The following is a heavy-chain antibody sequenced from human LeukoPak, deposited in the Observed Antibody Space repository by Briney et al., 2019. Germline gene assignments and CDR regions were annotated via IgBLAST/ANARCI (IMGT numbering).Heavy chain of an antibody. CDR2: ISGSGDST. CDR3: AKDQTPYY. V-gene: IGHV3-23*01. CDR1: GFIFSSYP. Sequence: GGSLRLSCAASGFIFSSYPMTWVRQAPGKGLEWVSGISGSGDSTYYADSVKGRFTISRDNSKNTLHLQMNSLRAEDTAVYYCAKDQTPYYWGQGALVTVSS. J-gene: IGHJ4*02.